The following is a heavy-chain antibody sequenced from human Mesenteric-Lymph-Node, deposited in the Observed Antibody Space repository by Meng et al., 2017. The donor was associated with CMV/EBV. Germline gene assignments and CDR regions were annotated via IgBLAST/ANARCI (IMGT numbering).Heavy chain of an antibody. Sequence: LSCAASGFTFSSYAMHWVRQAPGKGLEWVAAIWYDGTEEFYADSVKGRFAVSRDNSKNTLYLQMNNLRTEDTAMYYCASTTSGGWTPWGQGTLVTVSS. V-gene: IGHV3-30*09. CDR1: GFTFSSYA. CDR2: IWYDGTEE. D-gene: IGHD3/OR15-3a*01. J-gene: IGHJ5*02. CDR3: ASTTSGGWTP.